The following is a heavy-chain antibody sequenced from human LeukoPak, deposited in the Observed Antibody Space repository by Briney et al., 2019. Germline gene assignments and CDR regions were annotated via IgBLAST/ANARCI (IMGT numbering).Heavy chain of an antibody. CDR3: ASRKPGNDY. Sequence: SETLSLTCTISGGSVSDYYWSWIRQSPGKGLEWIGYIYHTGSTSYSPSLKSRVTISADTSQNQFSLKLSSVTAADTAVYYCASRKPGNDYWGQGTLVTVSS. J-gene: IGHJ4*02. V-gene: IGHV4-59*02. CDR2: IYHTGST. CDR1: GGSVSDYY. D-gene: IGHD7-27*01.